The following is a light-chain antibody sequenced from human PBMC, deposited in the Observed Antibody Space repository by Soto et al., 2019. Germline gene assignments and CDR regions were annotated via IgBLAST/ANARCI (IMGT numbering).Light chain of an antibody. CDR3: QQRSNWLVT. CDR2: DAS. Sequence: EIVLTQSPATLSLSPGQRATPSCRANQSVSSFLAWYQQKPGQAPRLLIYDASNRATGIPARFSGSGTGTDFTLTISSLEPEDFAVYYCQQRSNWLVTFGGGTKVEIK. CDR1: QSVSSF. V-gene: IGKV3-11*01. J-gene: IGKJ4*01.